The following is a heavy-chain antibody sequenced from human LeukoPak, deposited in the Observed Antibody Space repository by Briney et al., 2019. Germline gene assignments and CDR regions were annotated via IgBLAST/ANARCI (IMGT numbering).Heavy chain of an antibody. D-gene: IGHD2-2*01. V-gene: IGHV4-61*02. CDR3: ARASYQLAYYYYYMDV. J-gene: IGHJ6*03. Sequence: SETLSLTCTVSGGSISSGSYYWSWIRQPAGKGLEWIGRIYTSGSTNYNPSLKSRVTISVDTSKNQFSLKLGSVTAADTAVYYCARASYQLAYYYYYMDVWGKGTTVTISS. CDR1: GGSISSGSYY. CDR2: IYTSGST.